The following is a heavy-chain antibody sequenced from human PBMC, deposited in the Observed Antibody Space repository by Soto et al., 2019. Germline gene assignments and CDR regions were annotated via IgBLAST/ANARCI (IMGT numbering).Heavy chain of an antibody. V-gene: IGHV4-59*01. CDR2: IYYSGST. J-gene: IGHJ4*02. Sequence: PSETLSLTCTVSGGSISSYYWSWIRQPPGKGLEWIGYIYYSGSTNYNPSLKSRVTISVDTSKNQFSLKLSSVTAADTAVYYCAREEVGGGSNWGQGTLVTVSS. D-gene: IGHD3-16*01. CDR1: GGSISSYY. CDR3: AREEVGGGSN.